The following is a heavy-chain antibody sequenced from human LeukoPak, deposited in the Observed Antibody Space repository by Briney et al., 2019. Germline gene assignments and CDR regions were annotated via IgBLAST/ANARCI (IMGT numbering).Heavy chain of an antibody. V-gene: IGHV3-49*04. D-gene: IGHD6-19*01. CDR1: GFTFGDYA. J-gene: IGHJ4*02. CDR2: IRSKAYGGTT. Sequence: PGGSLRLSCTASGFTFGDYAMSWVRQAPGKGLEWVGFIRSKAYGGTTEYAASVKGRFTISRDDSKSIAYLQMNSLKTEDTAVYHCTRDSLKSSAIDYWGQGTLVTVSS. CDR3: TRDSLKSSAIDY.